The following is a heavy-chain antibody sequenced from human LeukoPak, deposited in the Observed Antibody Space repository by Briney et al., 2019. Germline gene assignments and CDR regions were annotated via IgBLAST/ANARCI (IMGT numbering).Heavy chain of an antibody. Sequence: ASVKVSCKAFGYTFTSNYMHWVRQATGQGLEWMVIINPSGGSTSYAQKFQGRVTMTRDMSTSTVYMELSSLRSEDTAVYYCARLVAAAFDYWGQGTLVTVSS. CDR1: GYTFTSNY. D-gene: IGHD2-15*01. CDR2: INPSGGST. J-gene: IGHJ4*02. V-gene: IGHV1-46*01. CDR3: ARLVAAAFDY.